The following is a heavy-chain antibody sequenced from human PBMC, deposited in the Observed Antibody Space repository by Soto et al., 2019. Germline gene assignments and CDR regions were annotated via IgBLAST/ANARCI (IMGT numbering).Heavy chain of an antibody. CDR3: ARDKIVVPAATFGMDV. Sequence: SETLSLTCTVSGGSISSGGYYWSWIRQHPGKGLEWIGYIYYSGSTYYNPSLKSRVTISVDTSKNQFSLKLSSVTAADTAVYYCARDKIVVPAATFGMDVWGQGTTVTVSS. CDR1: GGSISSGGYY. V-gene: IGHV4-31*03. CDR2: IYYSGST. J-gene: IGHJ6*02. D-gene: IGHD2-2*01.